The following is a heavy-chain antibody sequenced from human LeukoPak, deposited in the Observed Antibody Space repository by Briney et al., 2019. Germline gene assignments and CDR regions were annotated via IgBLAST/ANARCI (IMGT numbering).Heavy chain of an antibody. CDR2: ISSSSSYI. Sequence: GESLTLSCAASGFTFSSYSMNWIRQAPGKGLEWVSSISSSSSYIYYPVSVKGRFTISRDNAKNSLYLQMDSLRAEGTAVYCCARDSGGYGDYDYWGQGALVSVSS. J-gene: IGHJ4*02. D-gene: IGHD4-17*01. V-gene: IGHV3-21*01. CDR3: ARDSGGYGDYDY. CDR1: GFTFSSYS.